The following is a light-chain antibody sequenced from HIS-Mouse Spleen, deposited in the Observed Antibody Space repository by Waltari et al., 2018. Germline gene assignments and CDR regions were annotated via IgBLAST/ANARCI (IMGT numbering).Light chain of an antibody. CDR1: SSTLASNY. Sequence: QSVLTQPLSASGTPGQRVTISCSGSSSTLASNYVYRYQQLPGTAPKLLIYRNNQRPSGVPDRFSGSKSGTSASLAISGLRSEDEADYYCAAWDDSLSGPVFGGGTKLTVL. V-gene: IGLV1-47*01. J-gene: IGLJ3*02. CDR2: RNN. CDR3: AAWDDSLSGPV.